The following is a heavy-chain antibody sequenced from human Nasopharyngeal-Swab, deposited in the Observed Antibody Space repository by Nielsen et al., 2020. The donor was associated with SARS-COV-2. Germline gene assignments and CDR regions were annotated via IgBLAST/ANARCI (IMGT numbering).Heavy chain of an antibody. D-gene: IGHD2/OR15-2a*01. CDR1: GYTFTSYD. CDR2: MNPNSGNT. V-gene: IGHV1-8*01. Sequence: ASVKVYCKASGYTFTSYDINWVRQATGQGLEWMGRMNPNSGNTGYAQKFQGRVTMTRNTSISTAYMELSSLRSEDTAVYYCARGGLSHYYYGMDVWGQGTTVTVSS. CDR3: ARGGLSHYYYGMDV. J-gene: IGHJ6*02.